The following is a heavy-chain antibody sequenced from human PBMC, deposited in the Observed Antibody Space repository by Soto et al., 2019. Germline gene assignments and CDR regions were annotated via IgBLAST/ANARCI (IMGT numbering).Heavy chain of an antibody. Sequence: QVQLVQSGAEVKKPGASVKVSCKASGYTFTSYYIHWVRQAPGQGLEWMGLINPSGGSPSYAQKCQVRVTMXXDXSXXSVYMELSSLRSEDTAVYYCARDGEIITSAEYFQHWGQGTLVIVSS. CDR3: ARDGEIITSAEYFQH. V-gene: IGHV1-46*01. D-gene: IGHD3-3*01. CDR1: GYTFTSYY. CDR2: INPSGGSP. J-gene: IGHJ1*01.